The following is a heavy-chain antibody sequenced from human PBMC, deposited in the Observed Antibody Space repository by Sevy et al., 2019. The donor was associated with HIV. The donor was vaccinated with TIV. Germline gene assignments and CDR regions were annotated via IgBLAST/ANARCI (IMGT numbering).Heavy chain of an antibody. CDR1: GGSISSSSYY. CDR2: IYYSGST. CDR3: ARTRRDCSSTSCYSFSYYGMDV. Sequence: SETLSLTCTVSGGSISSSSYYWGWMRQPPGKGLEWIGSIYYSGSTYYNPSLKSRVTISVDTSKNQFSLKLSSVTAADTAVYYCARTRRDCSSTSCYSFSYYGMDVWGQGTTVTVSS. V-gene: IGHV4-39*01. J-gene: IGHJ6*02. D-gene: IGHD2-2*01.